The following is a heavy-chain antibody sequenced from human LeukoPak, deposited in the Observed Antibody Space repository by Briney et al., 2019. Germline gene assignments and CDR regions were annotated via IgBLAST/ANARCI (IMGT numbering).Heavy chain of an antibody. CDR3: ARDGPTYYYDSSGYYYKDAFDI. D-gene: IGHD3-22*01. V-gene: IGHV3-21*01. CDR1: GFTFSDYD. J-gene: IGHJ3*02. Sequence: KPGGSLRLSCSASGFTFSDYDMNWVRRAPGKGLEWVSSISGLSTHIYYGDSVKGRFTISRDNAKNSLYLQMNSLRAEDTAVYYCARDGPTYYYDSSGYYYKDAFDIWGQGTMVTVSS. CDR2: ISGLSTHI.